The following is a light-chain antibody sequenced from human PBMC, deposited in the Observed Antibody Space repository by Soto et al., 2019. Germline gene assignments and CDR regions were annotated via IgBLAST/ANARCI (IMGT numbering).Light chain of an antibody. J-gene: IGLJ1*01. V-gene: IGLV2-14*03. Sequence: QSALAQPASVSGSPGQGITISCTGTSSDVGRYNYVSWFQQHPGKVPKLIIYDISNWPSGVSDRFSDSKSGNTASLTISGPEPEDEDDYYCNSCTRSSPFVFGTGTKLTVL. CDR3: NSCTRSSPFV. CDR2: DIS. CDR1: SSDVGRYNY.